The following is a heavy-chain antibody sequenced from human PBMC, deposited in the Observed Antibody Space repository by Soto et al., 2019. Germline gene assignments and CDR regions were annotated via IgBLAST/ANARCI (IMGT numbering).Heavy chain of an antibody. J-gene: IGHJ6*02. Sequence: AASVKVSCKASGYTFTGYYMHWVRQAPGQGLEWMGWINPNSGGTDYAQKFQGWVTMTRDTSISTAYMELSRLRSDDTAVYYCAREEAAAYGMDVWGQGTTVTVSS. CDR1: GYTFTGYY. CDR3: AREEAAAYGMDV. CDR2: INPNSGGT. D-gene: IGHD6-13*01. V-gene: IGHV1-2*04.